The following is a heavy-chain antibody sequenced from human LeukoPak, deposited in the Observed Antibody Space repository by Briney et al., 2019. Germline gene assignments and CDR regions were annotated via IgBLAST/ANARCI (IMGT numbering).Heavy chain of an antibody. V-gene: IGHV1-18*01. D-gene: IGHD1-26*01. Sequence: ASVKVSCKASGYTFTSYGISWVRQAPGQGLEWMGWISAYNGNTNYAQKLQGRVTMTTDTSTSAAYMELRSLRSDDTAVYYCARMAGSYRTNYFDYWGQGTLVTVSS. CDR1: GYTFTSYG. CDR3: ARMAGSYRTNYFDY. CDR2: ISAYNGNT. J-gene: IGHJ4*02.